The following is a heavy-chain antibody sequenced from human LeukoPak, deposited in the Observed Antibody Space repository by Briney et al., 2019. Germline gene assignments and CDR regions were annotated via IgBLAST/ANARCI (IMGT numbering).Heavy chain of an antibody. Sequence: GRSLRLSCAASGFTFSSYGMHWVRQAPGKGLEGVAVISYDGSNKYYADSVKGRFTISRDNSKNTLYLQMNSLRAEDTAVYYCARDDVVAGTGYSDYWGQGTLVTVSS. CDR2: ISYDGSNK. D-gene: IGHD6-19*01. V-gene: IGHV3-30*03. J-gene: IGHJ4*02. CDR3: ARDDVVAGTGYSDY. CDR1: GFTFSSYG.